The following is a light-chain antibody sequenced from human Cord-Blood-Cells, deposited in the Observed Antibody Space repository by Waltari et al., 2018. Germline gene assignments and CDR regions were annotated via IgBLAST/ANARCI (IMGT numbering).Light chain of an antibody. CDR2: EGS. CDR3: CSYAGSSTWV. V-gene: IGLV2-23*01. J-gene: IGLJ3*02. Sequence: QSALNQPASVSGSPGQSLTIPRTGTTSDVGSDNLAYWYQQHPGKAPKLMIYEGSKRPSGVSNRFSGSKSGNTASLTISGLQAEDEADYYCCSYAGSSTWVFGGGTKLTVL. CDR1: TSDVGSDNL.